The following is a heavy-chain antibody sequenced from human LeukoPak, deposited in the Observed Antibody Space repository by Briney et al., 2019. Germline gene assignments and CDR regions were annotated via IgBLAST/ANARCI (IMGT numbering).Heavy chain of an antibody. CDR2: IYYSGST. CDR3: ARVAGRSYYYYYYMDV. D-gene: IGHD6-19*01. V-gene: IGHV4-39*07. CDR1: GGSISSSSYY. J-gene: IGHJ6*03. Sequence: SETLSLTCTVSGGSISSSSYYWGWIRQPPGKGLEWIGSIYYSGSTYYNPSLKSRVTISVDTSKNQFSLKLSSVTAADTAVYYCARVAGRSYYYYYYMDVWGKGTTVTVSS.